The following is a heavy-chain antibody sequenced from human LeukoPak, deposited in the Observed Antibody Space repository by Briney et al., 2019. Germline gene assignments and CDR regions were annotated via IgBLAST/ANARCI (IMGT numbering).Heavy chain of an antibody. D-gene: IGHD2-21*01. CDR2: ISGSGGST. J-gene: IGHJ4*01. V-gene: IGHV3-23*01. Sequence: GGSLRLSCAASGFTFSSYGMSWVRQAPGKGLEWVSAISGSGGSTYYADSVKGRFTISRDNSKNTLYLQMNSLKTEDTAVYYCATEFFGDVYNFWGYGTLVTVSS. CDR1: GFTFSSYG. CDR3: ATEFFGDVYNF.